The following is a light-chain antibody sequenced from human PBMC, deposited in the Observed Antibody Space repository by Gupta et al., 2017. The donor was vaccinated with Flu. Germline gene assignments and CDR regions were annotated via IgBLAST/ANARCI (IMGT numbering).Light chain of an antibody. J-gene: IGKJ1*01. CDR3: QQYDMSPRT. CDR1: RSVTSNF. CDR2: DAS. Sequence: ASLSSSPGGDAIPSGSGSRSVTSNFVAWFQHKPGQAPRVLIYDASLRATGIPDRCGGSGSGTDFTLTISRLEPEDFAVYYCQQYDMSPRTFGQGTKVEIK. V-gene: IGKV3-20*01.